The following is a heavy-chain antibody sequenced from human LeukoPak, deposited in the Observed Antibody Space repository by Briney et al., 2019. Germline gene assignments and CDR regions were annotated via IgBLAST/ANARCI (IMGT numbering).Heavy chain of an antibody. Sequence: GASVKVSCKASGYTFTSYGISWVRQAPGQGLEWMGWISAYNGNTNYAQKLQGRVTMTTDTSTSTAYMELRSLRSYDTAVYYCARGSSIHVSGSYLSFYYYYYMDVWGKGTTVTISS. J-gene: IGHJ6*03. CDR3: ARGSSIHVSGSYLSFYYYYYMDV. V-gene: IGHV1-18*01. CDR2: ISAYNGNT. D-gene: IGHD3-10*01. CDR1: GYTFTSYG.